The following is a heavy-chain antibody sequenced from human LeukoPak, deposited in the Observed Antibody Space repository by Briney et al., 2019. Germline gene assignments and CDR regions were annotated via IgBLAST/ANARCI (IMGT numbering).Heavy chain of an antibody. CDR3: ARQVTGVVVVAADLNWLDP. CDR2: IYPGYSDT. J-gene: IGHJ5*02. Sequence: GESRKISCKGSGYSFTSYWIGGVRQMPGKGLEWMGIIYPGYSDTRYSPSFQGQVTISADKSISTAYLQWSSLKASDTVMYYCARQVTGVVVVAADLNWLDPWGQGPLVTVSS. V-gene: IGHV5-51*01. CDR1: GYSFTSYW. D-gene: IGHD2-15*01.